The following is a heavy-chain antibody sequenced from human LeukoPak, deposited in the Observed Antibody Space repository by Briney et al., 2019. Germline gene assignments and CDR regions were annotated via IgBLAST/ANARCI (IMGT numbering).Heavy chain of an antibody. CDR3: ARWGHSDYSSFPTKFDY. CDR2: IGGGDSQI. J-gene: IGHJ4*02. Sequence: QPGGCLRLSCAASGFTFSSFQMTWVRQAPGKGLEWVSYIGGGDSQIFYADSVKGRFTISRDNAKNQLCLQMSSLRAEDTAIYYCARWGHSDYSSFPTKFDYWGQGTLVTVSS. D-gene: IGHD4-11*01. CDR1: GFTFSSFQ. V-gene: IGHV3-48*03.